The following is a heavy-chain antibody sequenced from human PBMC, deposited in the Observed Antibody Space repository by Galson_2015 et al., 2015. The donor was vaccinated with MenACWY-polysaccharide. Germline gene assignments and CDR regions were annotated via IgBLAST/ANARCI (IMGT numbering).Heavy chain of an antibody. Sequence: SLRLSCAASGFTFSSYAMHWVRQAPGKGLEWVAVISYDATNKYYRDSVKGRVTLSRDNSKNTVFLEMNSLRAEDTGVYYCARDYCGRTTCSGMDVWGQGTTVTVSS. D-gene: IGHD2-21*01. V-gene: IGHV3-30-3*01. CDR1: GFTFSSYA. CDR2: ISYDATNK. J-gene: IGHJ6*02. CDR3: ARDYCGRTTCSGMDV.